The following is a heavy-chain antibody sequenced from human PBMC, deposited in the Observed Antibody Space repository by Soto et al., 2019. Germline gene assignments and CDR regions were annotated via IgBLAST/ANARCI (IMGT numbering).Heavy chain of an antibody. CDR1: GYTFTSYG. V-gene: IGHV1-18*01. CDR2: INIYGGGT. J-gene: IGHJ4*02. Sequence: QVHLKQSGPEVKKPGASVKVSCKASGYTFTSYGISWVRLAPGQGLEWMGWINIYGGGTNYAQKYQDRVTMTRDTSTNTVYLEMRSLTSDDTAIYYCARALYYYDNSGLAFWGQGTLVTVSS. CDR3: ARALYYYDNSGLAF. D-gene: IGHD3-22*01.